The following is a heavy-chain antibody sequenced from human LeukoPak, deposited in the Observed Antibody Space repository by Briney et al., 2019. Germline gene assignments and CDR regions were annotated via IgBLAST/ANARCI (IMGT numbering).Heavy chain of an antibody. D-gene: IGHD1-1*01. CDR2: ISSSGTAI. CDR1: GFTFTSYE. CDR3: ARTGRFDWNFDS. V-gene: IGHV3-48*03. J-gene: IGHJ4*02. Sequence: GGSLRLSCAASGFTFTSYEMNWVRQAPGKGLEWVSYISSSGTAIYHADSVKGRFTISRDNAQNSLFLQMNSLRAEGTAVYYCARTGRFDWNFDSWGQGTLVTVSS.